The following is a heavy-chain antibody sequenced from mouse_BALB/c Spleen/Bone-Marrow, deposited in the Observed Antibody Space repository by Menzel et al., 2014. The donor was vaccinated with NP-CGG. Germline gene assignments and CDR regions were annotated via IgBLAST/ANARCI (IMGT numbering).Heavy chain of an antibody. Sequence: PELVKPGASMRISCKASGYSFTGYTMNWVKQSHGKNLEWIGLINPYNGGTSYNQKFKGKGTLTVDKSSSTAYMELLSLTSEDSAVYYCARRDYRYDEGVDYWGQGTSVTVSS. D-gene: IGHD2-14*01. J-gene: IGHJ4*01. CDR1: GYSFTGYT. CDR3: ARRDYRYDEGVDY. CDR2: INPYNGGT. V-gene: IGHV1-26*01.